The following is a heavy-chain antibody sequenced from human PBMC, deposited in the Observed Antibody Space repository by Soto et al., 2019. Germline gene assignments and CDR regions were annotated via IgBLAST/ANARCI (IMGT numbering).Heavy chain of an antibody. CDR3: TRVTFHAFDF. CDR1: GYTFTTYD. CDR2: MNPNTGHT. J-gene: IGHJ3*01. Sequence: QVQLVQSGAEVKEPGASVKISCKPSGYTFTTYDINWVRQAPGHGLEWVGKMNPNTGHTTFAQKFQGRVSMTMSTSINTAYMELSSLTSGDTAVYYCTRVTFHAFDFWGQGTMVTVSS. V-gene: IGHV1-8*01. D-gene: IGHD2-21*02.